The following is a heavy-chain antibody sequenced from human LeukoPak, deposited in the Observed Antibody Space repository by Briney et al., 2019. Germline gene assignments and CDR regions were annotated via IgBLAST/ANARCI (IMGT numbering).Heavy chain of an antibody. V-gene: IGHV1-2*02. Sequence: ASVKVSCKASGYTFTSYGISWVRQAPGQGLEWMGWINPNSGGTNYAQKFQGRVTMTRDTSISTAYMELSRLRSDDTAVYYCARDLLYYDSSGYFDYWGQGTLVTVSS. CDR1: GYTFTSYG. CDR3: ARDLLYYDSSGYFDY. D-gene: IGHD3-22*01. CDR2: INPNSGGT. J-gene: IGHJ4*02.